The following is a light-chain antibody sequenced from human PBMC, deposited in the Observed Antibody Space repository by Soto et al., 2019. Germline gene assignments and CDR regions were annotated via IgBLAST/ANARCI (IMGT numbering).Light chain of an antibody. CDR3: QTWGTGSAIVV. CDR1: SGHSNYA. Sequence: QLVLTQSPSASASLGASGKLTYTLSSGHSNYAIAWHQQQPEKGPRYLMKVNSGGSHIKGDGIPDRFSGSSSGAERYLFISSLQSEDEADYYCQTWGTGSAIVVFGGGTQLTV. CDR2: VNSGGSH. J-gene: IGLJ7*01. V-gene: IGLV4-69*01.